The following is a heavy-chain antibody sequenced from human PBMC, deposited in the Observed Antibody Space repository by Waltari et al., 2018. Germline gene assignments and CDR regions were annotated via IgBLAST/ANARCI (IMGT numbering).Heavy chain of an antibody. CDR1: GGSISSYY. V-gene: IGHV4-4*07. D-gene: IGHD5-18*01. Sequence: QVQLQESGPGLVKPSETLSLTCPVSGGSISSYYWSWIRQPAGKGPEWIGRSYTSGSTNDHPSLKRLATRSVDTSTNQFLRKLSSVTAADTAVYYCARESRIQLWLGYYYYYMDVWGKGTTVTISS. J-gene: IGHJ6*03. CDR2: SYTSGST. CDR3: ARESRIQLWLGYYYYYMDV.